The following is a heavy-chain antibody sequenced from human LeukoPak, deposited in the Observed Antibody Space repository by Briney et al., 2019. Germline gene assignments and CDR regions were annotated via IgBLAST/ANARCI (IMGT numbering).Heavy chain of an antibody. CDR3: ARENYDLLAPGSWFEP. CDR2: IYYSGST. CDR1: GASISNVDSYY. D-gene: IGHD3-9*01. Sequence: SETLSLTCTVSGASISNVDSYYCSWIRQPPGKGLEWIGYIYYSGSTDYNPSPKSRVPMSVDTSKNQFSLKLSSVTAADTAVYYCARENYDLLAPGSWFEPWGQGNLVPVSS. J-gene: IGHJ5*02. V-gene: IGHV4-30-4*01.